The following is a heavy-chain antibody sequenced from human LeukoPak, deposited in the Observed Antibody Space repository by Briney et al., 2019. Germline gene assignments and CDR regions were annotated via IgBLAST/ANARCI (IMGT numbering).Heavy chain of an antibody. D-gene: IGHD3-16*01. Sequence: PSETLSLTCTVSGGSISSGSYYWSWIRQPAGKGLEWIGRIYTSGSTNYNPSLKSRVTISVDTSKNQFSLKLSSVTAADTAVYYCARARFMITSGGVNDTFDIWGQGTMVTVSS. CDR1: GGSISSGSYY. CDR3: ARARFMITSGGVNDTFDI. CDR2: IYTSGST. J-gene: IGHJ3*02. V-gene: IGHV4-61*02.